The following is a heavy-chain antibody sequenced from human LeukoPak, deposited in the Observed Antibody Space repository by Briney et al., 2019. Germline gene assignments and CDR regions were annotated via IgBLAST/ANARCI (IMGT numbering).Heavy chain of an antibody. CDR1: GGSVSSSSYH. Sequence: PSETLSLTCTVSGGSVSSSSYHWGWIRQPPGKGLEWIGSVLYSGSTYYNPSLKSRVTISVDTSKNQFSLKLSSVTAADTAVYYCARAFYNYGDYVDYWGQGTLVTVSS. CDR3: ARAFYNYGDYVDY. CDR2: VLYSGST. V-gene: IGHV4-39*07. J-gene: IGHJ4*02. D-gene: IGHD4-17*01.